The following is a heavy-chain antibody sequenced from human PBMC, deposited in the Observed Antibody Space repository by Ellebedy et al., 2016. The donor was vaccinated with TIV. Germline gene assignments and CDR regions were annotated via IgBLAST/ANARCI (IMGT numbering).Heavy chain of an antibody. CDR2: ISSGGGGTI. D-gene: IGHD2-21*01. Sequence: GESLKISCTASGFIFSHYEMNWVRQAPGKGLEWVSYISSGGGGTIYYADSVKGRFTVSRDNSRNTLYLQMNSLSVEDTAVYYCTRARGGGGSVDYWGQGTLVTVSS. CDR1: GFIFSHYE. CDR3: TRARGGGGSVDY. V-gene: IGHV3-48*01. J-gene: IGHJ4*02.